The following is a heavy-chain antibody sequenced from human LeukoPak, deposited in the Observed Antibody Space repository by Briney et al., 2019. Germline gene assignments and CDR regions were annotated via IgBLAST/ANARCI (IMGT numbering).Heavy chain of an antibody. Sequence: SETLSLTCTVSGGSISGNYWTWIRQPAGKGLEWIGRIYTSGTTNYNPSLKSRVSLSVDTSKNQFSLRLSSVTAADTAVYYCARHRAYSSSSPFDYWGQGTLVTVSS. J-gene: IGHJ4*02. V-gene: IGHV4-4*07. CDR3: ARHRAYSSSSPFDY. CDR2: IYTSGTT. D-gene: IGHD6-6*01. CDR1: GGSISGNY.